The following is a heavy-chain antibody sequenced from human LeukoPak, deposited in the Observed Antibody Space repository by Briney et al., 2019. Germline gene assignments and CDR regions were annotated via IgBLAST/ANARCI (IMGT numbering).Heavy chain of an antibody. Sequence: GESLEISCKGSGYSCTSYWIGWVRQMPGKGLEWMGIIYPGDSDTRYSPSFQGQVTISADKSISTAYLQWSSLKASDTAMYYCARIIPYYYYYMDVWGKGTTVTVSS. CDR3: ARIIPYYYYYMDV. CDR2: IYPGDSDT. CDR1: GYSCTSYW. V-gene: IGHV5-51*01. J-gene: IGHJ6*03.